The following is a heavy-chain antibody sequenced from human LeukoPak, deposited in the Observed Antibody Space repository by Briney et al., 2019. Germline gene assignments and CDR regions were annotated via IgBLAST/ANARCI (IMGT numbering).Heavy chain of an antibody. D-gene: IGHD6-13*01. CDR1: GFTFSTYW. J-gene: IGHJ3*02. CDR2: IKQDGSEA. Sequence: GGSLRLSCAATGFTFSTYWMNWVRQAPGKGLEWVADIKQDGSEAYYVDSVKGRFTISRDNAGNSLYLQMNSLTAEDTAVYFCARPRPEEGHSNSRYRAFDIWGQGTMDTVSS. V-gene: IGHV3-7*01. CDR3: ARPRPEEGHSNSRYRAFDI.